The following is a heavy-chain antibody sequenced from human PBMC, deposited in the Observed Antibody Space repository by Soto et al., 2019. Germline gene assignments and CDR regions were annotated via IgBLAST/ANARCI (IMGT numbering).Heavy chain of an antibody. Sequence: SETLSLTCAVSGGSISSYYWSWIRQPPGKGLEWIGYIYYSGSTNYNPSLKSRVTISVDTSKNQFSLKLSSVTAADTAVYYCAREKSSWYDYWGQGTLVTVSS. D-gene: IGHD6-13*01. CDR1: GGSISSYY. CDR2: IYYSGST. V-gene: IGHV4-59*01. CDR3: AREKSSWYDY. J-gene: IGHJ4*02.